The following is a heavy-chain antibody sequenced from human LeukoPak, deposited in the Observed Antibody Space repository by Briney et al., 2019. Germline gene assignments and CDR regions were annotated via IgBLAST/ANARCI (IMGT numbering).Heavy chain of an antibody. D-gene: IGHD5-24*01. CDR1: GGSISSSSYY. CDR3: ARQVEAFDY. Sequence: SETLSLTCTVSGGSISSSSYYWGWIRQPPGKGLEWIGSIYYSGSTYYNPSLKSRVTISVDTSKNQFSLKLSSVTAADTAVYYCARQVEAFDYWGQGTLVTVSS. CDR2: IYYSGST. V-gene: IGHV4-39*01. J-gene: IGHJ4*02.